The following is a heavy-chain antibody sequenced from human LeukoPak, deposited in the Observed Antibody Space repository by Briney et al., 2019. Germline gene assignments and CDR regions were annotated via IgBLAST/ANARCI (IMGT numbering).Heavy chain of an antibody. Sequence: ASVKVSCKASGYTFTDYYIHWVRQAPGQGLEWMGWINPNSGGTNYAQKFQGRVTMTRDTSISTAYMELSRLRSDDTAVYYCARRYTRAYYYMDVWGKGTTVTVSS. CDR1: GYTFTDYY. J-gene: IGHJ6*03. CDR2: INPNSGGT. CDR3: ARRYTRAYYYMDV. D-gene: IGHD1-1*01. V-gene: IGHV1-2*02.